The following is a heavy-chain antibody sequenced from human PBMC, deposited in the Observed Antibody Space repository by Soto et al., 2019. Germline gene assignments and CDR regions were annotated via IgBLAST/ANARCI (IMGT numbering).Heavy chain of an antibody. CDR3: ANRRARALIAAPEYYYYGMDV. V-gene: IGHV2-5*01. J-gene: IGHJ6*02. CDR1: GFSLSPSAVG. CDR2: LYWNDDK. D-gene: IGHD6-6*01. Sequence: SGPTLVNPTQTLTLTCTFSGFSLSPSAVGVGWIRQPPGKALEWLALLYWNDDKRYSPSLKSRLTITKDTSKNQVVLTMTNMDPVDTATYYCANRRARALIAAPEYYYYGMDVWGQGTTVTVSS.